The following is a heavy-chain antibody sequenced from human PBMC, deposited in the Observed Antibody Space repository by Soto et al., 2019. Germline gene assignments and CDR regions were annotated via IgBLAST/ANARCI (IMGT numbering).Heavy chain of an antibody. CDR3: ARDLASSGSDKAFDH. CDR1: GYTFPSFG. J-gene: IGHJ4*02. D-gene: IGHD5-12*01. Sequence: QVQLVQSGAEVKNPGASVKVSCKVSGYTFPSFGISWVRQAPGQGLEWMGWVSAQSGNTKYTQKLQDRVTMTTDTDTTTAYMELRSLRSDDTAVYYCARDLASSGSDKAFDHWGQGTLVTVSS. V-gene: IGHV1-18*01. CDR2: VSAQSGNT.